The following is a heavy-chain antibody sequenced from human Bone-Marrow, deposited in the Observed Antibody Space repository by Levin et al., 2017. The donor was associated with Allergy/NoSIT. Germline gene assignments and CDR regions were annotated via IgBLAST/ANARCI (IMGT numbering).Heavy chain of an antibody. CDR1: GFTVSSNY. V-gene: IGHV3-53*01. J-gene: IGHJ4*02. CDR2: IYSGGST. D-gene: IGHD3-10*01. Sequence: GASVKVSCAASGFTVSSNYMSWVRQAQGKGPEWVSVIYSGGSTYYADSVKGRFTISRDNSKNTLYLQMNSLRAEDTAVYYCARGWFGELLSHWGQGTLVTVSS. CDR3: ARGWFGELLSH.